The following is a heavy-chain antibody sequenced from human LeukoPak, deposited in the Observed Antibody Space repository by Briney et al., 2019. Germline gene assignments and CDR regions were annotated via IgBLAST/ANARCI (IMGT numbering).Heavy chain of an antibody. J-gene: IGHJ4*02. D-gene: IGHD2-8*02. CDR3: AKDGSWSCTD. Sequence: GGSLRLSCGASGFTFSSSAMHWVRQGPGKGLEWVAYIAHHGINKYYADSVKGRFTISRDNSKGSLYLQMNSLRADDTAVYYCAKDGSWSCTDWGQGTLVRVSS. V-gene: IGHV3-30*02. CDR2: IAHHGINK. CDR1: GFTFSSSA.